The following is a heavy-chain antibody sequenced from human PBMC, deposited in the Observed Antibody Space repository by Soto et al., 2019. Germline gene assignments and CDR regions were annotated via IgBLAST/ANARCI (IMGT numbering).Heavy chain of an antibody. D-gene: IGHD5-12*01. Sequence: QVQLVQSGAEVKKPGSSVKVSCKASGGTFSSYAISWVRQAPGQGLEWMGGIIPIFGTANYAQKFQGRVTIXXEXSXXTAYMEVSSLRSEGTAVYYCARAGVEMATITRFDPWGQGALVTVSS. CDR1: GGTFSSYA. CDR3: ARAGVEMATITRFDP. CDR2: IIPIFGTA. J-gene: IGHJ5*02. V-gene: IGHV1-69*12.